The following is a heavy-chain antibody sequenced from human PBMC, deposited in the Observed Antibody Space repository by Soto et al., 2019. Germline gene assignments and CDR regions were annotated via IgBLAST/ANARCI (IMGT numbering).Heavy chain of an antibody. J-gene: IGHJ4*02. V-gene: IGHV3-30*18. D-gene: IGHD1-26*01. CDR2: ISYDGSNK. CDR1: GFTFSSYG. CDR3: AKDRVVGATALGDY. Sequence: GGSLRLSCAASGFTFSSYGMHWVRQAPGKGLEWVAVISYDGSNKYYADSVKGRFTISRDNSKNTLYLQMNSLRAEDTAVYYCAKDRVVGATALGDYWGQGTLVTVSS.